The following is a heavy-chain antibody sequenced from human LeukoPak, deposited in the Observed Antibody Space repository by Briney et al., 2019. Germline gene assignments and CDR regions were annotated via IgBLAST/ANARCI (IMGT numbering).Heavy chain of an antibody. Sequence: AGGSLRLSCAASGFTFSTCGMHWVRQAPGKGLEWVAFIRSDGSNAYYADSVTGRFTISRDNSKSTLYLQMNSLRTEDTAVYYCAKDRVPGDDWGQGTLVTVSS. J-gene: IGHJ4*02. CDR2: IRSDGSNA. D-gene: IGHD3-10*01. CDR1: GFTFSTCG. V-gene: IGHV3-30*02. CDR3: AKDRVPGDD.